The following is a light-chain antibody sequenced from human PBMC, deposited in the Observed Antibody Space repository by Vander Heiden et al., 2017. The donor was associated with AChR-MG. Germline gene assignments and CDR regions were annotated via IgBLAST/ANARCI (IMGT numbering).Light chain of an antibody. Sequence: SYVLTQPPSVSVAPGKTATITCGGNNIGSNSVHWYQQKPGQAPVLVVYDDSDRPSGIPERFSGSNSGNTASLTISRVEAGDEADYYCQVWDSSSDHWVFGGGTKLTVL. CDR3: QVWDSSSDHWV. V-gene: IGLV3-21*03. CDR2: DDS. CDR1: NIGSNS. J-gene: IGLJ3*02.